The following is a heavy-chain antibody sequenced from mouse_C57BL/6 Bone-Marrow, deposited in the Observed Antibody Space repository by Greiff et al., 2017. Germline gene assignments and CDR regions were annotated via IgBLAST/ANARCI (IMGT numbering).Heavy chain of an antibody. Sequence: QVQLKESGPGLVQPSQSLSITCTVSGFSLTSYGVHWVRQSPGKGLEWLGVIWSGGSTDYNAAFISRLSISKDNSKSQVFFKMNSLQADDTAIYYCARNPPSYYGNYGFAYWGQGTLVTVSA. CDR3: ARNPPSYYGNYGFAY. J-gene: IGHJ3*01. D-gene: IGHD2-10*01. V-gene: IGHV2-2*01. CDR2: IWSGGST. CDR1: GFSLTSYG.